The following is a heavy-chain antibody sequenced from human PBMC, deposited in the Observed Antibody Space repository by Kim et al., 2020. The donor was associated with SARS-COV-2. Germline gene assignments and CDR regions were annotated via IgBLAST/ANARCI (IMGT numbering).Heavy chain of an antibody. CDR2: ISASGGST. Sequence: GGSLRLSCAAPGFTFSSYAMSWVRQAPGKGLEWVSGISASGGSTYYADSVKGRFTMSRDNSKNTLYLQMNSLRAEDTAVYYCAKDVILRGYYYFDYWGKGTLVTVSS. CDR3: AKDVILRGYYYFDY. CDR1: GFTFSSYA. J-gene: IGHJ4*02. D-gene: IGHD1-26*01. V-gene: IGHV3-23*01.